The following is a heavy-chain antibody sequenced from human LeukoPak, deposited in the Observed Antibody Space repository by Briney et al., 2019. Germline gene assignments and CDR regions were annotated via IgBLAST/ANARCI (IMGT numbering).Heavy chain of an antibody. V-gene: IGHV3-74*01. CDR3: ARGRTTVTTKGITYYFDY. Sequence: GGSLRLSCAASGFIFSSYWMHWVRQAPGKGLVWVSHINSDGSSTTYADSVRGRFTISRDNAESTLYLQMNSLRAEDTAVYYCARGRTTVTTKGITYYFDYWGQGTLVTVSS. CDR2: INSDGSST. D-gene: IGHD4-17*01. J-gene: IGHJ4*02. CDR1: GFIFSSYW.